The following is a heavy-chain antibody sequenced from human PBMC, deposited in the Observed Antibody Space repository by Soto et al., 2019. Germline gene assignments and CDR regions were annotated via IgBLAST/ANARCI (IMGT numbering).Heavy chain of an antibody. Sequence: QITLKESGPTLVRPTQTLTLTCTFSGFSLSTTGVAVAWIRQPPGEALEWLAHIYWDDDKRYNSSLKSRLTITKDTSRDQVVLAMTNMDPMDTATYFCAHSQRGPRDFWGPGILVTVSS. J-gene: IGHJ4*02. D-gene: IGHD5-12*01. CDR2: IYWDDDK. V-gene: IGHV2-5*02. CDR3: AHSQRGPRDF. CDR1: GFSLSTTGVA.